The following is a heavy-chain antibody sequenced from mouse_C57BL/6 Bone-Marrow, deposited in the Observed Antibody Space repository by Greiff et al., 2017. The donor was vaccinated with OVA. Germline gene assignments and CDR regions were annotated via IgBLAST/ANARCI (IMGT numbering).Heavy chain of an antibody. Sequence: EVKLMESGGGLVKPGGSLKLSCAASGFTFSDYGMHWVRQAPEKGLEWVAYISSGSSTIYYADTVKGRFTISRDNAKNTLFLQMTSLRSEDTAMYYCAKERGYYYGSSPDYWGQGTTLTVSS. J-gene: IGHJ2*01. CDR3: AKERGYYYGSSPDY. CDR2: ISSGSSTI. D-gene: IGHD1-1*01. V-gene: IGHV5-17*01. CDR1: GFTFSDYG.